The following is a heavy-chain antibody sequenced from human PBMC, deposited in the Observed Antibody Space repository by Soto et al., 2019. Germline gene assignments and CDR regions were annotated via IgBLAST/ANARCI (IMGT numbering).Heavy chain of an antibody. D-gene: IGHD7-27*01. V-gene: IGHV3-48*02. Sequence: EVQLVESGGDLVQPGGSLRLSCAASGFTFSSYSMNWVRQAPGKGLEWISYITSGSSAIRYADSVQGRFTISRDNAKNSLYLQMNSLKDEDTAVYSCVRDLNWGFDYWGQGTLVTVSS. CDR3: VRDLNWGFDY. J-gene: IGHJ4*02. CDR1: GFTFSSYS. CDR2: ITSGSSAI.